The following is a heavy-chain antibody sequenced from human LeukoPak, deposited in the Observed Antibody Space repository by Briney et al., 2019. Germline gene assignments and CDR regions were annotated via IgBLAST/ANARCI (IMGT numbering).Heavy chain of an antibody. CDR2: ISGSGGSA. J-gene: IGHJ2*01. D-gene: IGHD1-26*01. CDR1: GFTFSSYA. CDR3: AKDRVGSTSSWYFDL. V-gene: IGHV3-23*01. Sequence: GGFLRLSCAASGFTFSSYAMSWVRQAPGKGLEWVSGISGSGGSAYYADSVKGRFTISRDNSKNTLYLQMNSLRAEDTAVYYCAKDRVGSTSSWYFDLWGRGTLVTVSS.